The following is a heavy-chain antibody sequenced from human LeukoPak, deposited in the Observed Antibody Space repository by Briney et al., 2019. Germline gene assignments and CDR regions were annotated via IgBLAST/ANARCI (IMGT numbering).Heavy chain of an antibody. J-gene: IGHJ4*02. D-gene: IGHD3-10*01. Sequence: PGGSLRLSCATSGFTLSNYYMSWVRQAPGKGLEWVANIKQDGSEKYYVDSVKGRFTISRDNAKNSLYLQMNSLRAEDTAVYYCARAITTNYPIDYWGQGTLVTVSS. CDR2: IKQDGSEK. V-gene: IGHV3-7*04. CDR1: GFTLSNYY. CDR3: ARAITTNYPIDY.